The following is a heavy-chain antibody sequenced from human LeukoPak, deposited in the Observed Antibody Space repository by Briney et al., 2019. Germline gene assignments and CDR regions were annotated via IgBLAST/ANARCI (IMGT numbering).Heavy chain of an antibody. CDR1: GFTFSGYW. CDR2: VNGDGSST. V-gene: IGHV3-74*01. D-gene: IGHD4-17*01. Sequence: GGSLRLSCAASGFTFSGYWMHWVRQAPGKRLVWVSRVNGDGSSTLFADSVKGRFTISRDNAKNTLYLQMNSLRAEDTALYYCARTQTYGDYRLLLDYWGQGTLVTASS. J-gene: IGHJ4*02. CDR3: ARTQTYGDYRLLLDY.